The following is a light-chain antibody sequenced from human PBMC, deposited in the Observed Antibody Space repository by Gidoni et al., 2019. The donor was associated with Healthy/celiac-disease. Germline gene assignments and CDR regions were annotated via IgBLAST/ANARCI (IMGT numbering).Light chain of an antibody. CDR3: QSYDSSLSVV. V-gene: IGLV1-40*01. CDR2: GNS. CDR1: CSNIGAGYL. Sequence: QSVLTQPPSVSAAPGQRVTISCTGSCSNIGAGYLVHCYQQLPGPAPHLLIYGNSNRPSGVPDRFSGSKSGTSASLAITGLQAEDEADYYCQSYDSSLSVVFGGGTKLTVL. J-gene: IGLJ2*01.